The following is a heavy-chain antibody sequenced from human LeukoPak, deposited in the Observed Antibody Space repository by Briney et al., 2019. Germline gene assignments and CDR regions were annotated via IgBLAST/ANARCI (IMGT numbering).Heavy chain of an antibody. CDR1: GFTFSTYG. Sequence: GGSLRLSCAASGFTFSTYGMHWVRQAPGKGLEWVSVISYDGGIKYYADSVKGRFTISRDNSKNTLYLQMNSLRAEDTAVCYCAKTLDTSGYYYDSWGQGTLVTVSS. CDR2: ISYDGGIK. D-gene: IGHD3-22*01. J-gene: IGHJ5*01. CDR3: AKTLDTSGYYYDS. V-gene: IGHV3-30*18.